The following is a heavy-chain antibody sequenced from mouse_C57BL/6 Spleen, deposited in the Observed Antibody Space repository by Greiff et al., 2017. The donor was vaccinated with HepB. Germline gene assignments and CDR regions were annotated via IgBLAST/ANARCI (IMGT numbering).Heavy chain of an antibody. CDR3: ARDHYDYDEAWFAY. Sequence: DVQLVESGGGLVKPGGSLKLSCAASGFTFSSYAMSWVRQTPEKRLEWVATISDGGSYTYYPDNVKGRFTISRDNAKNNLYLQMSHLKSEDTAMYYGARDHYDYDEAWFAYWGQGTLVTVSA. J-gene: IGHJ3*01. CDR2: ISDGGSYT. CDR1: GFTFSSYA. D-gene: IGHD2-4*01. V-gene: IGHV5-4*01.